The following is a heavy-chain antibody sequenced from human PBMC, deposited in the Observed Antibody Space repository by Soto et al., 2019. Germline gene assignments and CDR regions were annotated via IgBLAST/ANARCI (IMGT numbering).Heavy chain of an antibody. CDR3: ARAPPGIAVAGTLSYYYYGMDV. J-gene: IGHJ6*02. CDR1: GYSFTSYW. D-gene: IGHD6-19*01. Sequence: GESLKISCKVSGYSFTSYWISWVRQMPGKGLEWMGRIDPSDSYTNYSPSFQGHVTISADKSISTAYLQWSSLKASDTAMYYCARAPPGIAVAGTLSYYYYGMDVWGQGTTVTVSS. V-gene: IGHV5-10-1*01. CDR2: IDPSDSYT.